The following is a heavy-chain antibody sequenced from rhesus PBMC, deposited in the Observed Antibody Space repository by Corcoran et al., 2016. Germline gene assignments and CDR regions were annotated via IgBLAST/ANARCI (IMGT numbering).Heavy chain of an antibody. CDR1: GGSISDSYY. CDR3: ARGARFYWYFDL. Sequence: QVQLQESGPGLVKPSETLSLTCAVSGGSISDSYYWHWIRQPPGKGLEWIGHIYGSSGSTYYNPSLKSRVTISKDTSKNQFSLKLSAVTAADTAVYYCARGARFYWYFDLWGPGTPITISS. CDR2: IYGSSGST. D-gene: IGHD3-40*01. J-gene: IGHJ2*01. V-gene: IGHV4S7*01.